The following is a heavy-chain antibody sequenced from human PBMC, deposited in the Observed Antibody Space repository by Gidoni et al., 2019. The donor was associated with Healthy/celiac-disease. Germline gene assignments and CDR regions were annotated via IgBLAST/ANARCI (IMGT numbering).Heavy chain of an antibody. D-gene: IGHD5-18*01. J-gene: IGHJ3*02. CDR3: ARENTAINLDI. CDR2: IWYDGSNK. Sequence: QVQLVESGGGVVQPGRSMRLSCAASGFTFSSYGMHWVRQAPGKGLEWVSVIWYDGSNKYYAASVKGRFTISRDNSKNTLYLQMNSLRAEDTAVYYCARENTAINLDIWGQGTMVTVSS. CDR1: GFTFSSYG. V-gene: IGHV3-33*01.